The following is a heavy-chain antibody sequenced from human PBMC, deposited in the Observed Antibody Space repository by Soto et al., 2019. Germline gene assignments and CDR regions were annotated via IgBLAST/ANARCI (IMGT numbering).Heavy chain of an antibody. CDR3: ARQGNGAEGFDY. V-gene: IGHV5-51*01. D-gene: IGHD4-17*01. J-gene: IGHJ4*02. CDR2: IYPDQSRA. CDR1: GYRFSTFW. Sequence: GESLKISCKGSGYRFSTFWIGWVRQMPGKGLEWVAIIYPDQSRAMYSPAFQGQVTISVDKSISTAYLQWNSLKASDTAMYYCARQGNGAEGFDYWGQGTLVTVSS.